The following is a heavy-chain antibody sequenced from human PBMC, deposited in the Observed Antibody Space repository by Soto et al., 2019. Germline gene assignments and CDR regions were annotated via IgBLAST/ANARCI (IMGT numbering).Heavy chain of an antibody. Sequence: QVQLVESGGGVVQPGRSVRLSCAASGFTFSSYGMHWVRQAPGKGLEWVAGISSDGSNKYYADSVKGRFTISRDSSKNTLYLQMNSLRAEDTAEYYCAKDAYSDYISGKTARVALDYWGQASLVTVSS. D-gene: IGHD5-18*01. CDR2: ISSDGSNK. CDR3: AKDAYSDYISGKTARVALDY. CDR1: GFTFSSYG. V-gene: IGHV3-30*18. J-gene: IGHJ4*02.